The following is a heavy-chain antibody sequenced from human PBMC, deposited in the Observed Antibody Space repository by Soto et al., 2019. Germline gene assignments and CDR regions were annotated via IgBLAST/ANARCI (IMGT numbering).Heavy chain of an antibody. CDR2: ISGGGDRT. J-gene: IGHJ2*01. Sequence: EVQLLESGGGLVQPGGSLRLSCVGYGFTFINYAMNWVRQTPGKGLEWVSTISGGGDRTFDADTVKGRFTISRDNSKNTVNLQMNSLRADYTAVYYCARKVLGSTSRPDWWYFDLWGRGTLVTVSS. D-gene: IGHD2-2*01. CDR1: GFTFINYA. CDR3: ARKVLGSTSRPDWWYFDL. V-gene: IGHV3-23*01.